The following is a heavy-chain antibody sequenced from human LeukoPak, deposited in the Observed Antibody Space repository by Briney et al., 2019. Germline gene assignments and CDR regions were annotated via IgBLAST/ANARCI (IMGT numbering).Heavy chain of an antibody. CDR1: GFTFTRST. D-gene: IGHD2-2*01. V-gene: IGHV1-58*02. Sequence: ASVKVSCKASGFTFTRSTMQWVRQVRGQRLEWIGWIVVGSGNTNYAQKFQERVTITRDMSTSTAYMELSSLRSEDTAVYYCARVCSTSCYRAFDIWGQGTMVTVSS. CDR2: IVVGSGNT. CDR3: ARVCSTSCYRAFDI. J-gene: IGHJ3*02.